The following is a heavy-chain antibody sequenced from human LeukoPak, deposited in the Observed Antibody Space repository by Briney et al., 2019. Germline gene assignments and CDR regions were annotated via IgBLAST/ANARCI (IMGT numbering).Heavy chain of an antibody. D-gene: IGHD3-9*01. V-gene: IGHV3-23*01. Sequence: GGSLRLSCAASGFAFSSYAMSWVRQAPGKGLECVSAISGSGGGTYYADSVKGRFTISRDIYKSKLYLQMNSLRAEDTAVYYCVKNEGYVGSLFPWGQGTLVTVSS. J-gene: IGHJ5*02. CDR1: GFAFSSYA. CDR2: ISGSGGGT. CDR3: VKNEGYVGSLFP.